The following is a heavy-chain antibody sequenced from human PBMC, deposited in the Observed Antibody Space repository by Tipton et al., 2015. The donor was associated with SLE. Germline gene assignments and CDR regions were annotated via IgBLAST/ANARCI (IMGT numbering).Heavy chain of an antibody. CDR1: GFTFGDYA. CDR2: INWSSGNI. J-gene: IGHJ6*02. CDR3: VKGQAVYYYLAMDV. Sequence: QLVQSGGDLVQSGRSLRLSCAASGFTFGDYAMHWVRQRPGGGLEWVSGINWSSGNIGYAESVKGRFTISRDNAKNSLYLEMNSLRDEDTAVYFCVKGQAVYYYLAMDVWGQGTTVTVS. V-gene: IGHV3-9*01.